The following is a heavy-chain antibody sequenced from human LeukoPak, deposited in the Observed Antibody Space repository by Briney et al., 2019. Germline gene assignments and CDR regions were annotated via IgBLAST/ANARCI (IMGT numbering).Heavy chain of an antibody. V-gene: IGHV3-30*02. J-gene: IGHJ4*01. CDR1: GFIFSSYA. CDR3: AKSLYCSSTTCYRYYFEN. D-gene: IGHD2-2*01. Sequence: GDSLRLSCAASGFIFSSYAMHWVRQAPGKGLEWISFIQTDGNTKSYTESVKGRFTISRENSKNTLYLQMNSLRPEDTAIYFCAKSLYCSSTTCYRYYFENWGQGTLVTVS. CDR2: IQTDGNTK.